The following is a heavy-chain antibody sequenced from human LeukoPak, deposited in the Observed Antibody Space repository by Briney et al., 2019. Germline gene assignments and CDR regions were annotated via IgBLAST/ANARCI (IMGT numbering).Heavy chain of an antibody. D-gene: IGHD6-19*01. Sequence: GGCLRLSCAASGFTVSSNYMSWVRQAPGKGLEWVSVIYSGGSTYYADSVKGRFTISRDNSKNTLYLQMNSLRAEDTAVYYCARGQWLTPEYNWFDPWGQGTLVTVSS. CDR3: ARGQWLTPEYNWFDP. J-gene: IGHJ5*02. CDR2: IYSGGST. V-gene: IGHV3-66*01. CDR1: GFTVSSNY.